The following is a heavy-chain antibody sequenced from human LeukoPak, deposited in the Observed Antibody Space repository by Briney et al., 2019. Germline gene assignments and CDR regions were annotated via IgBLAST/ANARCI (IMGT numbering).Heavy chain of an antibody. V-gene: IGHV3-23*01. CDR2: ISPSGGIT. Sequence: GGSLRLSCAASGFTFSSHGMNRVRQAPGKGLEWVSGISPSGGITYYTDSVKGRFTISRDNSKNTQSLQMNSLRAEDTAVYYCAKDDDWGRYKHWGQGTLGTVSS. CDR3: AKDDDWGRYKH. J-gene: IGHJ1*01. D-gene: IGHD3-16*01. CDR1: GFTFSSHG.